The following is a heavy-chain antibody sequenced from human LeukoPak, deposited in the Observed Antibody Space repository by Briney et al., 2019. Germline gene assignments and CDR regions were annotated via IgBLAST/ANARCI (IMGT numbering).Heavy chain of an antibody. J-gene: IGHJ4*02. CDR2: IHYSGST. Sequence: SETLSLTCTVSGGSISSSSYYWGWIRQPPGKGLEWIGSIHYSGSTYYNPFLKSRVTISVDTSKNQFSLKLSSVTAADTAVYYCAEGGDFWSGFLGGPFDYWGQGTLVTVSS. CDR1: GGSISSSSYY. D-gene: IGHD3-3*01. CDR3: AEGGDFWSGFLGGPFDY. V-gene: IGHV4-39*01.